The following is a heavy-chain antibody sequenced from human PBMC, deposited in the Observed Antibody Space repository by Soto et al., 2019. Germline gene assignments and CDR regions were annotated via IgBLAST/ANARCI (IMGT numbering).Heavy chain of an antibody. J-gene: IGHJ4*02. CDR3: AKDEEGYDYVWDFEGDDY. Sequence: GGSLRLSCAASGFTFSSYAMSWVRQAPGKGLEWVSPISGSGGSTYYADSVKGRFTISRDNSKNTLYLQMNSLRAEDTAVYYCAKDEEGYDYVWDFEGDDYWGQGTLVTVSS. CDR2: ISGSGGST. CDR1: GFTFSSYA. D-gene: IGHD3-16*01. V-gene: IGHV3-23*01.